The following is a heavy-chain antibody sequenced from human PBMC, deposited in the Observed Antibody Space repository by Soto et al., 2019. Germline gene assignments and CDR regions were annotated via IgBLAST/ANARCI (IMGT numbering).Heavy chain of an antibody. CDR1: GFTFSSYA. CDR3: ARKMRQWLVLDY. Sequence: GGSLRLSCAASGFTFSSYAMHWVRQAPGKGLEWVAVISYDGSNEYYADSVKGRFTISRDNSKNTLYLQMNSLRAEDTAVYYCARKMRQWLVLDYWGQGTLVTVSS. J-gene: IGHJ4*02. V-gene: IGHV3-30-3*01. D-gene: IGHD6-19*01. CDR2: ISYDGSNE.